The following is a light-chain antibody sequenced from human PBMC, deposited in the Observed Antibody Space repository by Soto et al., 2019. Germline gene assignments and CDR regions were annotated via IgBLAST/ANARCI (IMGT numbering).Light chain of an antibody. J-gene: IGKJ1*01. CDR1: QSVGSSY. CDR3: QQYGSSPTWT. CDR2: GAS. V-gene: IGKV3-20*01. Sequence: EIVLTQSPGTLSLSPGETATLSCRASQSVGSSYLAWYQQKPGQAPRLLIYGASSRATGIPDRFSGSGSGTDFPLTISRLEPEDFAVYYCQQYGSSPTWTFGQGTKVEIK.